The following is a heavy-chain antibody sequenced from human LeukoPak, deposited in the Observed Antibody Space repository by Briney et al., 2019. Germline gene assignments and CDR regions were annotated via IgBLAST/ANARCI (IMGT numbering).Heavy chain of an antibody. D-gene: IGHD5-18*01. J-gene: IGHJ5*02. CDR3: ARVTAMVTYWFDP. Sequence: GASVKVSCKASGYTFTGYYMHWVRQAPGHGLEWMGWINPNSGGTNYAQKFQGRVTMTRDTSISTAYMELSRLRSDDTAVYYCARVTAMVTYWFDPWGQGTLVTVSS. CDR2: INPNSGGT. V-gene: IGHV1-2*02. CDR1: GYTFTGYY.